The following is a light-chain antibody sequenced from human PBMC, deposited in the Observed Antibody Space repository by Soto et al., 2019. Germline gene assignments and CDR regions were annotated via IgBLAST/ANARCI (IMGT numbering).Light chain of an antibody. CDR3: QQSYSAPQT. Sequence: DIQMPQSPSSLSASVGDRVTITCRASQTISNYLHWYQQSPGKAPNLLIYLASNLQSGVPSRFSGSGSGTDFTLTISTLQPEDVATYYCQQSYSAPQTFGQGTKVEIK. J-gene: IGKJ1*01. CDR2: LAS. V-gene: IGKV1-39*01. CDR1: QTISNY.